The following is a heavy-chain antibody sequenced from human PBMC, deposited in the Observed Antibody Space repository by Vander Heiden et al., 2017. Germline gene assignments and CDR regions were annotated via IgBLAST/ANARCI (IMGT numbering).Heavy chain of an antibody. CDR1: GGSFSGYY. CDR2: INHSGST. V-gene: IGHV4-34*01. Sequence: QVQLQQWGAGLLKPSETLSLTCAVYGGSFSGYYWSWIRQPPGKGLEWIGEINHSGSTNYNPSLKSRVTISVDTSKNQFSLKLSSVTAADTAVYYCARYWARLSGFDYWGQGTLVTVSS. J-gene: IGHJ4*02. D-gene: IGHD3-16*02. CDR3: ARYWARLSGFDY.